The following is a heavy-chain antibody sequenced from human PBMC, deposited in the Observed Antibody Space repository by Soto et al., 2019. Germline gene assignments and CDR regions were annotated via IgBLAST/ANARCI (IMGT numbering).Heavy chain of an antibody. D-gene: IGHD3-22*01. Sequence: SVKVSCKASGGTFSSYTISWVRQAPGQGLEWMGRIIPILGIANYAQKFQGRVTITADKSTSTAYMELSSLRSEDTAVYYCARSPVGDYYDSSGYFDYWGQGTLVTVSS. CDR1: GGTFSSYT. CDR2: IIPILGIA. CDR3: ARSPVGDYYDSSGYFDY. J-gene: IGHJ4*02. V-gene: IGHV1-69*02.